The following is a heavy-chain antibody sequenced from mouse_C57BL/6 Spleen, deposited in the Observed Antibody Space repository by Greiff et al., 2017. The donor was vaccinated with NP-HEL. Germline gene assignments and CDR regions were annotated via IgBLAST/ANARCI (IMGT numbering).Heavy chain of an antibody. CDR3: ARYDYGGAFAY. Sequence: VQLQQSGAELVKPGASVKLSCKASGYTFTSYWMHWVKQRPGQGLEWIGMIHPNSGSTNYNEKFKSKATLTVDKSYSTAYMQLSSLTSEDSAVYYCARYDYGGAFAYWGQGTLVTVSA. J-gene: IGHJ3*01. CDR2: IHPNSGST. V-gene: IGHV1-64*01. D-gene: IGHD2-4*01. CDR1: GYTFTSYW.